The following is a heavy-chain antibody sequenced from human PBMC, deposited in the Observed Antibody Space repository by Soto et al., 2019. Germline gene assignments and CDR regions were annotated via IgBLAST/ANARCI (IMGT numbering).Heavy chain of an antibody. J-gene: IGHJ1*01. Sequence: GGSLRLSCEATGFTFSSHEMNWIRQTPGKRLEWIAKISGSGSTINYADSVKGRFTISRDNVQRTLHLQMDSLRVEDTGVYYCARGGVYWGRGTLVTVSS. CDR1: GFTFSSHE. CDR2: ISGSGSTI. V-gene: IGHV3-48*03. CDR3: ARGGVY. D-gene: IGHD2-8*01.